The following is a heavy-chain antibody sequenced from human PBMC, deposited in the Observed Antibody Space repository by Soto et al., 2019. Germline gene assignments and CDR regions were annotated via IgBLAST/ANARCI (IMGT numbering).Heavy chain of an antibody. CDR1: GFTFSDYW. CDR3: TRDMNV. Sequence: ESGGGLVQPGGSLRLSCAASGFTFSDYWMTWVRQAPGKGLEWVANIKEDGTDKYYVDSVRGRFTISRDNAKNSLYLQMNSLRAEDTAVYFCTRDMNVWGQGTTVTVSS. CDR2: IKEDGTDK. J-gene: IGHJ6*02. V-gene: IGHV3-7*01.